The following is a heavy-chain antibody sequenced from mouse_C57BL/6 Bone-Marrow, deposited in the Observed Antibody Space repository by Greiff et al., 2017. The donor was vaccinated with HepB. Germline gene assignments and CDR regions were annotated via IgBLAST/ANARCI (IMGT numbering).Heavy chain of an antibody. V-gene: IGHV1-55*01. CDR2: IYPGSGST. Sequence: QVQLQQPGAELVKPGASVKMSCKASGYTFTSYWITWVKQRPGQGLEWMGDIYPGSGSTNYNEKFKSKATLTVDTSSSAAYMQLSSLTSEDSAVYYCASPSYYYGSSYWYFDVWGTGTTVTVSS. CDR1: GYTFTSYW. CDR3: ASPSYYYGSSYWYFDV. J-gene: IGHJ1*03. D-gene: IGHD1-1*01.